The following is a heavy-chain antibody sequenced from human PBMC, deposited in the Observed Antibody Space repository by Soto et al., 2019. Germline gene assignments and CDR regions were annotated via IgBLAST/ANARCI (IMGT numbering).Heavy chain of an antibody. V-gene: IGHV3-21*01. Sequence: ISSAWSGLSVCNSVVNLVRKAQGKGLEWVSASGGGGSSTYYADSVKGRFTISRDNAKNSLYLQMNSLRAEDTAVYYCARDRVNIVEYCSNTSCYGYNVFAPRLKGTLVPGSS. CDR3: ARDRVNIVEYCSNTSCYGYNVFAP. CDR2: SGGGGSST. J-gene: IGHJ5*02. D-gene: IGHD2-2*01. CDR1: GLSVCNSV.